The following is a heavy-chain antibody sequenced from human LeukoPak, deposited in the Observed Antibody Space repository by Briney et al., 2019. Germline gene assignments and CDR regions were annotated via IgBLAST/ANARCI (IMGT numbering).Heavy chain of an antibody. CDR2: IYYSGST. CDR3: ARRGGYCSGVSCLSWFDP. D-gene: IGHD2-15*01. Sequence: SETLSLTCTVPGGSISSSSYYWGWIRQPPGKGLEYIGSIYYSGSTYYNPSLKSRVTISVDTSKNQFSLKLSSVTAADTAVYYCARRGGYCSGVSCLSWFDPWGQGTLVTVSS. J-gene: IGHJ5*02. CDR1: GGSISSSSYY. V-gene: IGHV4-39*01.